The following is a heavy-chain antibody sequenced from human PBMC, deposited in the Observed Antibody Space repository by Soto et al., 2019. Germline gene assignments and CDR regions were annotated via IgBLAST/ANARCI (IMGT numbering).Heavy chain of an antibody. V-gene: IGHV4-4*07. D-gene: IGHD1-7*01. Sequence: SETLSLTCTVSGDFISYYSWAWIRQSAGKGLEWIGRVYSTGTIFYNPSLKSRATMSVDTSKNQFSLKLTSVNAADTAVYYCARAELGRNTRALDTWGQGTLVTVSS. CDR2: VYSTGTI. CDR3: ARAELGRNTRALDT. CDR1: GDFISYYS. J-gene: IGHJ5*02.